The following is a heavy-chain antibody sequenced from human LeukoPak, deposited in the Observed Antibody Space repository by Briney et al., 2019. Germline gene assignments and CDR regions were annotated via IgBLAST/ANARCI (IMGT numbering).Heavy chain of an antibody. CDR3: AREPRAGKGY. V-gene: IGHV4-34*01. CDR2: INHSGST. D-gene: IGHD4-23*01. Sequence: SETLSLTCAVYGGSFSGYYWSWIRQPPGKGLEWTGEINHSGSTNYNPSLKSRVTISVDTSKNQFSLKLSSVTAADTAVYYCAREPRAGKGYWGQGTLVTVSS. CDR1: GGSFSGYY. J-gene: IGHJ4*02.